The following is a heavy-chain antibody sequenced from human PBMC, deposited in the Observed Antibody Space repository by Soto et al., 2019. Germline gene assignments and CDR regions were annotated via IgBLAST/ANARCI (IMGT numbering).Heavy chain of an antibody. V-gene: IGHV4-30-4*01. D-gene: IGHD2-15*01. Sequence: PSETLSLTCTVSGGSISSGDYCGSWIRQPPGKGLEWIGYIYYSGSTYYNPSLKSRVTISVDTSKNQFSLKLSSVTAADTAVYYCARWYCSGGSCSYFDYWGQGTLVTVSS. CDR2: IYYSGST. J-gene: IGHJ4*02. CDR3: ARWYCSGGSCSYFDY. CDR1: GGSISSGDYC.